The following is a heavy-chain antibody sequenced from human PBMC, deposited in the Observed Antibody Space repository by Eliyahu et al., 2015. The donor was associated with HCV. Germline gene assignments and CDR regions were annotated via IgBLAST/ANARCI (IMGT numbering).Heavy chain of an antibody. CDR1: GGSFSGYY. V-gene: IGHV4-34*01. CDR3: ARGPTNPPNYYYYGMDV. Sequence: QVQLQQWGAGLLKPSETLSLTCAVYGGSFSGYYWSWIRQPPGKGLEWIGEINHSGSTNYNPSLKSRVTISVDTSKNQFSLKLSSVTAADTAVYYCARGPTNPPNYYYYGMDVWGQGTTVTVSS. D-gene: IGHD2-8*01. J-gene: IGHJ6*02. CDR2: INHSGST.